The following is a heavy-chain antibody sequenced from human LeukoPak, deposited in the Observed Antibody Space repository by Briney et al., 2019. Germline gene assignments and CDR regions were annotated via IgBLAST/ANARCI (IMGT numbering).Heavy chain of an antibody. CDR2: ISANSGKT. CDR3: ARDLPHYYYDNSGLHVFDV. J-gene: IGHJ3*01. CDR1: GGTFSSYA. D-gene: IGHD3-22*01. V-gene: IGHV1-18*01. Sequence: ASVKVSCKASGGTFSSYAISWVRQAPGQGLEWMGWISANSGKTNYAQKVQGRVTMTTDTFTSTAYMELRSLRSDDTAVYYCARDLPHYYYDNSGLHVFDVWGQGTMVTVSS.